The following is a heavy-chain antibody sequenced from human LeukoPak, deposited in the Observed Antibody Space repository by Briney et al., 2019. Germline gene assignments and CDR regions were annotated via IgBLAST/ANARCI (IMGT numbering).Heavy chain of an antibody. D-gene: IGHD6-19*01. Sequence: ASVKVSCKASGYTFTSCAMHWVRQAPGQRLEWMGWINAGNGNTKYSQKFQGRVTITRDTSASTAYMELSSLRSEDTAVYYCARERSSGWYLYWGQGTLVTVSS. CDR2: INAGNGNT. CDR1: GYTFTSCA. V-gene: IGHV1-3*01. J-gene: IGHJ4*02. CDR3: ARERSSGWYLY.